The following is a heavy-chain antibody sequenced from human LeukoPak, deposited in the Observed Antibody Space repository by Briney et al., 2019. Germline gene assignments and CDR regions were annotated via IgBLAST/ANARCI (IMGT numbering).Heavy chain of an antibody. V-gene: IGHV3-74*01. D-gene: IGHD1-14*01. CDR3: ATSGEG. CDR1: GFTFSVYW. J-gene: IGHJ4*02. CDR2: IDSDASRT. Sequence: PGGSLRLSCAASGFTFSVYWMHWVRQAPGKGLVWVSLIDSDASRTTYADSLKGRFTISRDNAKNTLYLQMDSLRAEDTAVYYCATSGEGWGQGTLVTVSS.